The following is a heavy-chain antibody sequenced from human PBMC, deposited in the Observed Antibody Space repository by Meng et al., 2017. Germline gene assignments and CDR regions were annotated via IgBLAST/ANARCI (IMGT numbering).Heavy chain of an antibody. CDR3: ARFYFGYRYGPHHFDY. D-gene: IGHD5-18*01. V-gene: IGHV3-20*04. J-gene: IGHJ4*02. Sequence: GESLKISCAASGFTFADYAMSWVRQAPGKGLEWVSAINWNGGSTGYADSVKGRFTISRDNAKNSLYLQMNSLRAEDTALYYCARFYFGYRYGPHHFDYWGQGTLVTVSS. CDR2: INWNGGST. CDR1: GFTFADYA.